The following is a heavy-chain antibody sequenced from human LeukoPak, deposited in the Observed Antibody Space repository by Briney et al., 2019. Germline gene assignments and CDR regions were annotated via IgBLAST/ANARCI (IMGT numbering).Heavy chain of an antibody. V-gene: IGHV3-20*04. CDR2: VNWTGDNT. D-gene: IGHD4-17*01. CDR3: ARGFHGNFDY. Sequence: GGSLRLSCAASGFTFDDYGMSWVRQAPGKGLEWVSGVNWTGDNTDYADSVKGRFTISRANAKNSLYLQMNSLRADDTALYYCARGFHGNFDYWGQGTLVTVSP. J-gene: IGHJ4*02. CDR1: GFTFDDYG.